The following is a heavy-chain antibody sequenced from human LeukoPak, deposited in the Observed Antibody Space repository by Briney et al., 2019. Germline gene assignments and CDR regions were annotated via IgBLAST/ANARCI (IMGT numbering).Heavy chain of an antibody. D-gene: IGHD6-19*01. Sequence: GGSLRLSCAASGFTLSGAAMHWVRQASGKGLEWLGRIRSKADSYTTAYAASVKGRFTVSRDDSKNTAYLQMNSLKTEDTAVYYCGAAGAGDYFNLWGRGTLVTVSP. V-gene: IGHV3-73*01. CDR2: IRSKADSYTT. CDR3: GAAGAGDYFNL. J-gene: IGHJ2*01. CDR1: GFTLSGAA.